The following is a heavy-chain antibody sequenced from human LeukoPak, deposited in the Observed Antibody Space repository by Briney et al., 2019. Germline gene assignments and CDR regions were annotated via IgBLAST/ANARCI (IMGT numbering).Heavy chain of an antibody. CDR1: GFTFSSYG. Sequence: GGSLRLSCAASGFTFSSYGMHWVRQAPGKGLEWVAVISYDGSNKYYADSVKGRFTISRDNSKNTLYLQMNSLRAEDTAVYYCAREFGSSKWVLDYWGQGTLVTVSS. V-gene: IGHV3-30*19. D-gene: IGHD6-6*01. J-gene: IGHJ4*02. CDR3: AREFGSSKWVLDY. CDR2: ISYDGSNK.